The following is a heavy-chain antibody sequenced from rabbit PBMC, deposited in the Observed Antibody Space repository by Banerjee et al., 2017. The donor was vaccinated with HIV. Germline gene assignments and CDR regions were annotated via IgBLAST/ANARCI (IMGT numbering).Heavy chain of an antibody. D-gene: IGHD4-1*01. Sequence: QEQLEESGGDLVKPEGSLTLTCTASGFTLSSSHWICWVRQAPGKGLEWIACIYTGNSGNTNYASWAKGRFTISKTSSTTVTLQMTSLTAADTATYFCARDLAGVIGWNFKLWGQGTLVTVS. CDR3: ARDLAGVIGWNFKL. V-gene: IGHV1S45*01. CDR2: IYTGNSGNT. J-gene: IGHJ4*01. CDR1: GFTLSSSHW.